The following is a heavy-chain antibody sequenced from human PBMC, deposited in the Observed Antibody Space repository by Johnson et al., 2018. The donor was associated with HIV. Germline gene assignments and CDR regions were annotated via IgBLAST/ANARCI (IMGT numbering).Heavy chain of an antibody. J-gene: IGHJ3*02. D-gene: IGHD6-13*01. Sequence: QVQLVESGGGLVQPGGSLRLSCAVSGFTVNGNYMSWVRQAPGKGLEWVSFIRFDGNNKYYADSVKGRFTISRDNAKNSLYLQMNSLRAEDTAVYYCAKVAVATAAGGVALDIWGPGTMVTVSS. CDR1: GFTVNGNY. CDR2: IRFDGNNK. CDR3: AKVAVATAAGGVALDI. V-gene: IGHV3-30*02.